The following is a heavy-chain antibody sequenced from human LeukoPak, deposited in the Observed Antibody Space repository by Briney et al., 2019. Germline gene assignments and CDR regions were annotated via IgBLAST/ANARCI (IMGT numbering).Heavy chain of an antibody. J-gene: IGHJ4*02. CDR1: GFTFSSYE. D-gene: IGHD1-26*01. CDR3: ARDRSYANDY. V-gene: IGHV3-48*03. CDR2: ISSSGSTI. Sequence: PGGSLRLSCAASGFTFSSYEMNWVRQAPGQGLELVSYISSSGSTIYYADSVKGRFTISRDNAKNSLYLQMNSLSAEDTAVYYCARDRSYANDYWGQGTLVTVSS.